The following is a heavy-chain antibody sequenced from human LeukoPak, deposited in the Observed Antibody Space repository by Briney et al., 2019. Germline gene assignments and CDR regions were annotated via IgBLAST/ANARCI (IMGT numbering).Heavy chain of an antibody. V-gene: IGHV4-4*07. CDR2: IYSTGST. J-gene: IGHJ2*01. Sequence: SETLSLTCTVSGGSISGYYWRWIRQPAGKGLEWIGRIYSTGSTNYHPSFKSRVTMSVDTSKNQLSLNLSSVTAADTAVYYCARGRYTDGWFDVWGRGTLVSAS. CDR3: ARGRYTDGWFDV. CDR1: GGSISGYY. D-gene: IGHD5-12*01.